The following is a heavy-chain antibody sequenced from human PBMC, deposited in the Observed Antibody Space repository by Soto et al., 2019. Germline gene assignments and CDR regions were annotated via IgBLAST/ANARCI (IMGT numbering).Heavy chain of an antibody. CDR1: GYTFTSYY. J-gene: IGHJ6*02. V-gene: IGHV1-46*01. Sequence: QVQLVQSGAEVKKPGASVKVSCKASGYTFTSYYMHWVRQAPGQGLEWMGIINPSGGSTSYAQKFQGRVTMTRDTSTSTVYMELSSLRSEDTAVYYCASTIAAAGTVYYYYGMDVWGQGTTVTVSS. CDR3: ASTIAAAGTVYYYYGMDV. D-gene: IGHD6-13*01. CDR2: INPSGGST.